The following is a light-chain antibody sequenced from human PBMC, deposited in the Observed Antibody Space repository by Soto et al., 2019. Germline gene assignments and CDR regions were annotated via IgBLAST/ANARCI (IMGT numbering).Light chain of an antibody. V-gene: IGLV2-14*01. Sequence: SALTQPASVSGSPGQSITISCTGTSSDVGTYNYVSWYQLHPGKAPKLMVYEVSNRLSGVSNRFSGSKSGNTASLTISGLQAEDEADYHCSSYTSSSTYVFGTGTKV. CDR2: EVS. J-gene: IGLJ1*01. CDR1: SSDVGTYNY. CDR3: SSYTSSSTYV.